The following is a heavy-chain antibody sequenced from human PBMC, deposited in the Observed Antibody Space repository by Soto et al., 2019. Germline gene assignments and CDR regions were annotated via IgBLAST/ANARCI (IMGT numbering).Heavy chain of an antibody. CDR2: ISGSGGHT. D-gene: IGHD2-8*01. V-gene: IGHV3-23*01. CDR3: AKIEMGWFAH. Sequence: GGSLRLSCTGSGFSFFSYAMSWVRQAPGKGLEWVSTISGSGGHTYYADSVKGRFVVSRDNDKNTVYQHMSSLTGEDTAVYFCAKIEMGWFAHWGQGTQVTVSS. CDR1: GFSFFSYA. J-gene: IGHJ5*02.